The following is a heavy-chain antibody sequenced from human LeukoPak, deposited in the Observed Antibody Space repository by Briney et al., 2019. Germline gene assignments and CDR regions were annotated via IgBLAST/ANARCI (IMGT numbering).Heavy chain of an antibody. V-gene: IGHV4-59*01. Sequence: KTSETPSLTCTVSGGSISSYYWSWIRQPPGKGLEWIGYIYYSGSTNYNPSLKSRVTISVDTSKNQFSLKLSSVTAADTAVYYCARAYSSLDYYYYMDVWGKGTTVTVSS. CDR2: IYYSGST. J-gene: IGHJ6*03. D-gene: IGHD5-18*01. CDR1: GGSISSYY. CDR3: ARAYSSLDYYYYMDV.